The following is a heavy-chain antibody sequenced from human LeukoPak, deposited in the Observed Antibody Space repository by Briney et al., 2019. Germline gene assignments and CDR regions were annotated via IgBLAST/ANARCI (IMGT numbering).Heavy chain of an antibody. J-gene: IGHJ4*02. Sequence: PGGSLRLSCTASGFTFGDYAMSWVRQAPGKGLEWVSVIYSGGSTYYADSVKGRFTISRDNSKNTLYLQMNSLRAEDTAVYYCGVSSGYYFDYWGQGTLVTVSS. D-gene: IGHD3-16*02. CDR3: GVSSGYYFDY. CDR1: GFTFGDYA. CDR2: IYSGGST. V-gene: IGHV3-66*01.